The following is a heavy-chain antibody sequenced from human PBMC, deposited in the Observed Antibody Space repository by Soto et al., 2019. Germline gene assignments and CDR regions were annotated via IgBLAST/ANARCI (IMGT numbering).Heavy chain of an antibody. CDR1: GGSFSGYY. V-gene: IGHV4-34*01. Sequence: SETLSLTCAVYGGSFSGYYWSWIRQPPGKGLEWIGEINHSGSTNYNPSLKSRVTISVDTSKNQFSLKLSSVTAADTAVYYCARGQVFDYWGQGTLVTVSS. CDR2: INHSGST. CDR3: ARGQVFDY. J-gene: IGHJ4*02.